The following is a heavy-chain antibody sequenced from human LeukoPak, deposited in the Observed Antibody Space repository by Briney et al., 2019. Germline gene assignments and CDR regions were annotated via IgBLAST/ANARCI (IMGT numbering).Heavy chain of an antibody. J-gene: IGHJ4*02. Sequence: PSETLSLTCTVSGGSISSYYWSWIRQPPGKGLEWIGYIYYSGSTNYNPSLKSRVTISVDTSKNQFSLKLSSVTAADTAVYYCVRHPTVVTPDYWGQGTLVTVSS. V-gene: IGHV4-59*08. CDR2: IYYSGST. CDR1: GGSISSYY. D-gene: IGHD4-23*01. CDR3: VRHPTVVTPDY.